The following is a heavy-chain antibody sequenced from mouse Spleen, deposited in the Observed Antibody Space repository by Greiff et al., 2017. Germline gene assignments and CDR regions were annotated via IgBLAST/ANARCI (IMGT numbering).Heavy chain of an antibody. CDR1: GYTFPDYY. Sequence: LGGSGPELVKPGASVKISCKASGYTFPDYYINWVKQRPGQGLEWIGWIYPGSGNTKYNEKFKGKATLTVDTSSSTAYMQLSSLTSEDSAVYFCARHYDYGYWYFDVWGAGTTVTVSS. J-gene: IGHJ1*01. CDR3: ARHYDYGYWYFDV. D-gene: IGHD2-4*01. CDR2: IYPGSGNT. V-gene: IGHV1-84*01.